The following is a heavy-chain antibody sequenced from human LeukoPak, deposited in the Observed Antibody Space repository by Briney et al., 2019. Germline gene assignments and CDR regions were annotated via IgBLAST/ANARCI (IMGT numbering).Heavy chain of an antibody. J-gene: IGHJ5*02. CDR1: GYTFTSYY. CDR2: INPSGGST. Sequence: ASVKVSCKASGYTFTSYYMHWVRQAPGQGLGWMGIINPSGGSTSYAQKFQGRVTMTRGTSTSTVYMELSSLRSEDTAVYYCARGEASNDFWSGPYNWFDPWGQGTLVTVSS. V-gene: IGHV1-46*01. CDR3: ARGEASNDFWSGPYNWFDP. D-gene: IGHD3-3*01.